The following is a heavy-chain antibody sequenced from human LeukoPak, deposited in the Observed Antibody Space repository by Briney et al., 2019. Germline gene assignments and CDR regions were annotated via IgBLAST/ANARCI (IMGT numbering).Heavy chain of an antibody. J-gene: IGHJ4*02. CDR1: GFTFSSYS. CDR2: ISSSSSTI. Sequence: GGSLRLSCAASGFTFSSYSMNWVRQAPGKGLEWVSYISSSSSTIYYADSVKGRFTISRDNAKNTLYLQMNSLRAEDTAVYYCARTWGQWELSYDYWGQGSLVTVSS. V-gene: IGHV3-48*04. CDR3: ARTWGQWELSYDY. D-gene: IGHD1-26*01.